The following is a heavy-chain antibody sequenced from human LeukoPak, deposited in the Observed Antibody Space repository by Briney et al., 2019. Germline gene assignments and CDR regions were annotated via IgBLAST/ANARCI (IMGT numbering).Heavy chain of an antibody. D-gene: IGHD4-11*01. CDR3: AKLTSNPSDY. V-gene: IGHV3-23*01. CDR2: ISGSGGST. CDR1: GFTFSNYG. J-gene: IGHJ4*02. Sequence: GGSLRLSCEASGFTFSNYGIHWVRQAPGKGLEWVSAISGSGGSTYYADSVKGRFTISRDNSKNTLYLQMNSLRAEDTAVYYCAKLTSNPSDYWGQGTLVTVSS.